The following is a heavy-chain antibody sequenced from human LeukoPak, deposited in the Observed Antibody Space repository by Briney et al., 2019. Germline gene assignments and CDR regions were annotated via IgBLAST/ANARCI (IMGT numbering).Heavy chain of an antibody. Sequence: GESLKISCQGSGYSFTSYWIGWVRQMPGKGLEWMGIIYPGDSDTRYSPSFQGQVTISADKSISTAYLQWSSLKASDTAMYYCARGRRVLRFLRQPSTNWFDPWGQGTLVTVSS. D-gene: IGHD3-3*01. CDR1: GYSFTSYW. CDR3: ARGRRVLRFLRQPSTNWFDP. V-gene: IGHV5-51*01. J-gene: IGHJ5*02. CDR2: IYPGDSDT.